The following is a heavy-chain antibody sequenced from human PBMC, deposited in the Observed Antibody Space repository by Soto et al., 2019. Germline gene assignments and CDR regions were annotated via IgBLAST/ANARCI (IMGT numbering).Heavy chain of an antibody. CDR1: GFTLSTYR. J-gene: IGHJ6*03. D-gene: IGHD3-9*01. CDR2: ISSSSGYI. Sequence: EVQLVESGGGLVKPGGSLRLSCAASGFTLSTYRMSWVRQAPGKALEWVSSISSSSGYIYYADSVKGRFTISRDNAKNSLDLQMNSLRAEDTAVYYCARDQGEYDIMTERYFHYMDVWGKGTTVTISS. CDR3: ARDQGEYDIMTERYFHYMDV. V-gene: IGHV3-21*04.